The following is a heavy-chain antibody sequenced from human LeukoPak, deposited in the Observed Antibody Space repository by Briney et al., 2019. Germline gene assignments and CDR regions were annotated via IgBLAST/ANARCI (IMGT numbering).Heavy chain of an antibody. CDR1: GYTFIAYY. D-gene: IGHD2-15*01. CDR3: AREWGDIVVVVPANHFDY. J-gene: IGHJ4*02. CDR2: INPNSGGT. Sequence: GASLKVSCKSSGYTFIAYYMHWVRQAPGQGLEWMGWINPNSGGTNYAQKFQGRVTMTRDTSISTAYMELSRLRSDDTAVYYCAREWGDIVVVVPANHFDYWGQGTLVTVSS. V-gene: IGHV1-2*02.